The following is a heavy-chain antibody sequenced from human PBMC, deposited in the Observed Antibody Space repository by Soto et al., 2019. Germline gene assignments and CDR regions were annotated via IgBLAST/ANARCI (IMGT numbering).Heavy chain of an antibody. CDR2: ISSSGSTI. D-gene: IGHD5-18*01. Sequence: GGSLRLSCAASGFTFSSYEMNWVRQAPGKGLEWVSYISSSGSTIYYADSVKGRFTISRDNAKNSLYLQMNSLRAEDTAVYYCASLGYTAMVPFDIWGQGTMVTVSS. J-gene: IGHJ3*02. V-gene: IGHV3-48*03. CDR3: ASLGYTAMVPFDI. CDR1: GFTFSSYE.